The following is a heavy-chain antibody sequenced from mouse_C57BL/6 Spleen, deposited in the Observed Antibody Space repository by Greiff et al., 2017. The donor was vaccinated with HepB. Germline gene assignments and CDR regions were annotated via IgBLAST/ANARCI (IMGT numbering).Heavy chain of an antibody. CDR1: GYTFTSYG. V-gene: IGHV1-81*01. Sequence: QVQLKESGAELARPGASVKLSCKASGYTFTSYGISWVKQRTGQGLEWIGEIYPRSGNTYYNEKFKGKATLTADKSSSTAYMELRSLTSEDSAVYFCARGRITTVVAPYFDYWGQGTTLTVSS. CDR2: IYPRSGNT. CDR3: ARGRITTVVAPYFDY. J-gene: IGHJ2*01. D-gene: IGHD1-1*01.